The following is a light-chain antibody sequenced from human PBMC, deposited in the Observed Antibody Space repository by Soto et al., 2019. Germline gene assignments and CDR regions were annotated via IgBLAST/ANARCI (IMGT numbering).Light chain of an antibody. Sequence: EIVMTQSPATLSVSPGETATLSCRASQSLTSYLAWYQQKPDQAPRLLIYGASTRATGIPARFSGSGSGTEFTLTISSLQSEDFAVYYCQQYNNWPLLFGPGTKVDIK. CDR1: QSLTSY. CDR2: GAS. CDR3: QQYNNWPLL. V-gene: IGKV3-15*01. J-gene: IGKJ3*01.